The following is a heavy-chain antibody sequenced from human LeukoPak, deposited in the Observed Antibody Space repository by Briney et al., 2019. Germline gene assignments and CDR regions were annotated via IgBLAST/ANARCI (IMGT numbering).Heavy chain of an antibody. CDR3: ARGFNNAYNYA. CDR1: GFTFGTHY. J-gene: IGHJ4*02. CDR2: INQDGSET. Sequence: GGSLRLSCAASGFTFGTHYMNWVRQAPGKGLEWVANINQDGSETYYVDSVKGRFTISRDNAKNSLYLQMNTLRVEDTAAYYCARGFNNAYNYAWGQGTLVTVSS. D-gene: IGHD5-24*01. V-gene: IGHV3-7*01.